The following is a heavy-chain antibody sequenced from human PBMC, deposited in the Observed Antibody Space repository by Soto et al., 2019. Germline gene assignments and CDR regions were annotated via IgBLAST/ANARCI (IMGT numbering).Heavy chain of an antibody. CDR2: ISGSGGST. D-gene: IGHD5-18*01. CDR3: ANGYDLSGYSRMDV. Sequence: EAQLLESGGGLEQPGGSLRLSCTASGFTFSSYAINWVRQAPGKGLEWVSGISGSGGSTYYADSMEGRFTISRDNSKNTLYLQMNVLIAEDTAVDYGANGYDLSGYSRMDVWGQGTTVTVSS. V-gene: IGHV3-23*01. CDR1: GFTFSSYA. J-gene: IGHJ6*02.